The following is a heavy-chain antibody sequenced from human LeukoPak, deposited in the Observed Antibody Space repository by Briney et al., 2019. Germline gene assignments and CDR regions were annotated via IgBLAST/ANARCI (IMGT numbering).Heavy chain of an antibody. CDR3: ARGVNIAAAGAQYKYYYMDV. D-gene: IGHD6-13*01. CDR2: IGGYKGNT. V-gene: IGHV1-18*04. J-gene: IGHJ6*03. Sequence: VASVKVSCKASGYTFTGYYMHWVRQAPGQGLEWLGWIGGYKGNTNYAENFQGRVTMTTDTATRTANMELKSLRSDDTAVYYCARGVNIAAAGAQYKYYYMDVWGNGTTVTV. CDR1: GYTFTGYY.